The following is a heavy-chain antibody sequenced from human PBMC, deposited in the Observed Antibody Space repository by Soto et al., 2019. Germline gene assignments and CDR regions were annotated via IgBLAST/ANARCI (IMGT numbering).Heavy chain of an antibody. D-gene: IGHD1-1*01. CDR2: ISASGDSI. J-gene: IGHJ5*02. V-gene: IGHV3-23*01. CDR1: GFTFNNYA. Sequence: GGSLRLSCAASGFTFNNYAMTWVRQAPGKGLEWVSVISASGDSIYYAESVKGRFTISRDNSKSTLYLQMNSLRAEDTAVYYCAKDTWNDGSRWFDPWGQGTLVTVSS. CDR3: AKDTWNDGSRWFDP.